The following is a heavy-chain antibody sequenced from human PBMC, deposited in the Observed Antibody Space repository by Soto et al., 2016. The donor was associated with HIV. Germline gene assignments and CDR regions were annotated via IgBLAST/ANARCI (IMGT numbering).Heavy chain of an antibody. CDR2: IIPIFGTA. V-gene: IGHV1-69*12. CDR3: ATFLIVGATPDAFDI. CDR1: GGTFSSYA. Sequence: QVQLVQSGAAVKKPGSSMKASCKASGGTFSSYAISWVRQAPGQGLEWMGGIIPIFGTANYAQKFQGRVTITADESTSTAYMDLSSLRSEDTAVYYCATFLIVGATPDAFDIWGQGTMVTVSS. D-gene: IGHD1-26*01. J-gene: IGHJ3*02.